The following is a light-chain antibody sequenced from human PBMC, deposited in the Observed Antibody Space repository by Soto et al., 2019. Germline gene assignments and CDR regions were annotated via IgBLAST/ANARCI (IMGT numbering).Light chain of an antibody. J-gene: IGKJ1*01. CDR3: QQCYSSPRT. Sequence: DIQMTQSPSTLSAGVGDRVTITCRASQRVSTYLNWYQQKPGKAPTLLIYAASSLQRGVPSRFSGGGSGTDFTLTINTLQPEDFATYFCQQCYSSPRTFGQGTKVEIK. CDR1: QRVSTY. V-gene: IGKV1-39*01. CDR2: AAS.